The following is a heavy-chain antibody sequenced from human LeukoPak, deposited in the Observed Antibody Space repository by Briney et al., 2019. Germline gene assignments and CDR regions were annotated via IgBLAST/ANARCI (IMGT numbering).Heavy chain of an antibody. V-gene: IGHV3-21*01. CDR2: ISSSSSYI. D-gene: IGHD3-22*01. CDR1: GFTFSSYS. J-gene: IGHJ4*02. CDR3: ARWDDSSGYYPYYFDY. Sequence: GGSLRLSCAASGFTFSSYSMNWVRQAPGKGLECVSSISSSSSYIYYADSVKGRFTISRDNAKKSLYLQMNSLRAEDTAVYYCARWDDSSGYYPYYFDYWGQGTLVTVSS.